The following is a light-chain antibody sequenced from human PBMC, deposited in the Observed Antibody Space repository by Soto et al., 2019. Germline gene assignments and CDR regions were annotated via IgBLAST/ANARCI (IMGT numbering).Light chain of an antibody. J-gene: IGLJ1*01. V-gene: IGLV2-14*01. CDR2: DVS. Sequence: QSALTQPASVSGSPGQSITISCTGTSSDVGAYNYVSWYQQHPGKAPKLMIYDVSHRPSGVPHRFSGSKSGNTASLTISGLQAEDEADYYCGSYTTSSNYVFGTGTKVTVL. CDR3: GSYTTSSNYV. CDR1: SSDVGAYNY.